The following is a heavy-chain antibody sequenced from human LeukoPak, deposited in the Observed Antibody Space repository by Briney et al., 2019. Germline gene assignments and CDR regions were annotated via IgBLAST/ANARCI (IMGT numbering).Heavy chain of an antibody. J-gene: IGHJ6*02. Sequence: SETLSLTCTVSGGSISSYYWSWIRQPPGKGLEWIGYIYYSGSTNYNPSLESRVTISVDTSKNQFSLKLSSVTAADTAVYYCAREMGEAVTTGSGYCYYYGMDVWGQGTTVTVSS. V-gene: IGHV4-59*01. CDR3: AREMGEAVTTGSGYCYYYGMDV. CDR1: GGSISSYY. CDR2: IYYSGST. D-gene: IGHD4-17*01.